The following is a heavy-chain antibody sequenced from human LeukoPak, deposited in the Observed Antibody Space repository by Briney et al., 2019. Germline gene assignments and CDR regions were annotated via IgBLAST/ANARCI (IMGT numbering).Heavy chain of an antibody. CDR1: GGPFSGSY. CDR3: ARTPVTARRDNWFDP. J-gene: IGHJ5*02. D-gene: IGHD6-6*01. Sequence: SETLSLTCAVYGGPFSGSYWSWIRQPPGKGLEWIGEINHSGSTNYNPSLKSRVTISVDTSKNQFSLKLSSVTAADTAVYYCARTPVTARRDNWFDPWGQGTLVTVSS. V-gene: IGHV4-34*01. CDR2: INHSGST.